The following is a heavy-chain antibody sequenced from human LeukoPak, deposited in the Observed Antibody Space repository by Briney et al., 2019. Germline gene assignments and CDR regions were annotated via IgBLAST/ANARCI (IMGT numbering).Heavy chain of an antibody. J-gene: IGHJ4*02. CDR3: ARVDDYYVTRASPPRY. CDR2: ISYDGSNK. V-gene: IGHV3-30*04. D-gene: IGHD3-10*02. CDR1: GFIFSNYA. Sequence: GGSLRLSCAASGFIFSNYAMHWVRQAPGKGLEWVAVISYDGSNKYYADSVKGRLTISRDNSKNTLYLQMNSLSAEDTAVHYCARVDDYYVTRASPPRYWGQGTLVTVSS.